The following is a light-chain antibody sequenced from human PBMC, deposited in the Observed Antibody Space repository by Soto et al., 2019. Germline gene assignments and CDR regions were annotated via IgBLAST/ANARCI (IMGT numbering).Light chain of an antibody. V-gene: IGKV3-20*01. J-gene: IGKJ4*01. CDR3: QHYGNSLT. CDR1: QGVSSSS. CDR2: GAS. Sequence: EIVLAQSPGTLSLSPGERATLSCRASQGVSSSSLAWYQQKPGQAPRLLIYGASSRATDIPDRFSGSGSGTDFTLTISRLEPEDFAVYYCQHYGNSLTFGGGTKVDIK.